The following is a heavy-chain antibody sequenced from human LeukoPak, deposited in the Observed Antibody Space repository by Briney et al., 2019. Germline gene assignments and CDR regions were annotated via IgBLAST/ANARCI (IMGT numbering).Heavy chain of an antibody. J-gene: IGHJ4*02. V-gene: IGHV3-64D*06. D-gene: IGHD6-13*01. Sequence: GGSLRLSCSASGFTFSSYAMHWVRQAPGKGLEYVSAISSNGGSTYCADSVKGRFTISRDNSKNTLYLQMSSLRAEDTAVYYCVKGGHSSSWYGLGYYFDYWGQGTLVTVSS. CDR2: ISSNGGST. CDR3: VKGGHSSSWYGLGYYFDY. CDR1: GFTFSSYA.